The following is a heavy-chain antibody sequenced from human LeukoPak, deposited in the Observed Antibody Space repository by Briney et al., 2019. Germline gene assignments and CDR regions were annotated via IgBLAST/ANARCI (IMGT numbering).Heavy chain of an antibody. J-gene: IGHJ5*02. CDR3: ARDRSYDSSGYANPGFDP. V-gene: IGHV4-61*02. CDR2: IYTSGST. CDR1: GGSISSGSYY. Sequence: SETLSLTCTVSGGSISSGSYYWSWIRQPAGKGLEWIGRIYTSGSTNYNPSLKSRVTISVDTSKNQFSLKLSSVTAADTAVYYCARDRSYDSSGYANPGFDPWGQGTLVTVSS. D-gene: IGHD3-22*01.